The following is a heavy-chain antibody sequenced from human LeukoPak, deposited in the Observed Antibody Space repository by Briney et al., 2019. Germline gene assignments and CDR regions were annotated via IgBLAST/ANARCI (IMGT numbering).Heavy chain of an antibody. CDR1: GYTFTDYY. V-gene: IGHV1-2*02. J-gene: IGHJ3*02. CDR3: ARAGYYYDSSGLLLADAFDI. D-gene: IGHD3-22*01. CDR2: INTNSGGT. Sequence: ASVKVSCKASGYTFTDYYMHWVRQAPGQGLEWMGWINTNSGGTNHAQKFQGRVTMTRDTSISTAYVELSRLRSDDTAVYYCARAGYYYDSSGLLLADAFDIWGQGTMVTVSS.